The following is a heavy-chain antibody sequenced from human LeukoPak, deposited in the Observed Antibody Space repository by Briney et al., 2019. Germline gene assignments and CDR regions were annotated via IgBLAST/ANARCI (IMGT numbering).Heavy chain of an antibody. J-gene: IGHJ4*02. D-gene: IGHD6-19*01. CDR2: ISAYNGNI. V-gene: IGHV1-18*01. CDR1: GYTFTSYG. Sequence: ASVKVSCKASGYTFTSYGISWVRQAPGQGLEWMGWISAYNGNINYAQKLQGRVTMTTDTSTSTAYMELRSLRSDDTAVYYCAREYSSGWYVYYVDYWGQGTLVTVSS. CDR3: AREYSSGWYVYYVDY.